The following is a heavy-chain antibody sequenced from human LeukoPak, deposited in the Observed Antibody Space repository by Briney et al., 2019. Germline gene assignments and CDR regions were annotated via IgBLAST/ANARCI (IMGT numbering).Heavy chain of an antibody. Sequence: SVKVSCKASGGTFSNYAISWVRQAPGQGLEWMGGIIPIFGTTNYAQNFQGRVTITADKSTSTAFMELSILRSEDTAVYSCATNDGDYLPAHWGQGTLVTVSS. CDR3: ATNDGDYLPAH. V-gene: IGHV1-69*06. CDR1: GGTFSNYA. J-gene: IGHJ4*02. CDR2: IIPIFGTT. D-gene: IGHD4-17*01.